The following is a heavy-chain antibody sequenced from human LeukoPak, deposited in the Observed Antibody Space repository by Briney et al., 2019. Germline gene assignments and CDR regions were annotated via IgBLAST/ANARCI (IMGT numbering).Heavy chain of an antibody. J-gene: IGHJ3*02. CDR3: AEGRTYYYDSSGYYPDAFDI. V-gene: IGHV3-23*01. CDR1: GFTFSSYA. D-gene: IGHD3-22*01. CDR2: ISGGGGST. Sequence: PGGSLRLSCAASGFTFSSYAMSWVRQAPGKGLEWVSAISGGGGSTYYADSVKGRFTISRDNSKNTLYLQMNSLRAEDTAVYYCAEGRTYYYDSSGYYPDAFDIWGQGTMVTVSS.